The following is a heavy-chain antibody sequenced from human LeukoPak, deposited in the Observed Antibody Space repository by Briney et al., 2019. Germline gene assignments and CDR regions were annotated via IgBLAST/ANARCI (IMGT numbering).Heavy chain of an antibody. V-gene: IGHV3-23*01. D-gene: IGHD3-9*01. J-gene: IGHJ4*02. CDR1: GFTFSNYA. Sequence: GWSLRLSCAASGFTFSNYAMSWVRQAPGKGLEWVSAITGSGGNTYYADSVKGRFTISRDNSKNTVFLQMNSLRAEDTAVYYCAKWGDYDVLTGYYVSDYWGQGTLVTVSS. CDR3: AKWGDYDVLTGYYVSDY. CDR2: ITGSGGNT.